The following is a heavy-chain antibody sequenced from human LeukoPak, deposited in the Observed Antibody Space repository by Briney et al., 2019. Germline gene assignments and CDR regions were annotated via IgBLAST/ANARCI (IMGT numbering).Heavy chain of an antibody. CDR3: ARGGEYGSGWYDARRFDY. D-gene: IGHD6-19*01. CDR2: INPNSGGT. CDR1: GYTFTGYY. V-gene: IGHV1-2*02. J-gene: IGHJ4*02. Sequence: ASVKVSCKASGYTFTGYYMHWVRQAPGQGLEWTGWINPNSGGTNYAQKFQGRVTMTRDTSISTAYMELSRLRSDDTAVYYCARGGEYGSGWYDARRFDYWGQGTLVTVSS.